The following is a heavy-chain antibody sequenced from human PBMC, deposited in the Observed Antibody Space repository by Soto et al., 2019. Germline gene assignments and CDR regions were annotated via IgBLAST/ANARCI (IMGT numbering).Heavy chain of an antibody. V-gene: IGHV4-59*01. CDR2: IYYSGST. CDR3: ARAQGDIFGVAHFDY. D-gene: IGHD3-3*02. J-gene: IGHJ4*02. CDR1: GGFIISYD. Sequence: PSEALSLTCTVSGGFIISYDWSWIRQPPWKGLEWIGYIYYSGSTNYNPSLKSRVTISVDTSKNQFSPKLSSVTAADTAVYYCARAQGDIFGVAHFDYWGQGTLVTVSS.